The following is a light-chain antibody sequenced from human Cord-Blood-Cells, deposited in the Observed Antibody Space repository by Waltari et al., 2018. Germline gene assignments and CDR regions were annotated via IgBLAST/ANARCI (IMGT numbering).Light chain of an antibody. CDR1: SSDVGSYNL. J-gene: IGLJ2*01. V-gene: IGLV2-23*02. CDR2: EVS. Sequence: QSALTQPASVSGSPGQSIPISGTGTSSDVGSYNLVPWYQQHPGKAPKLMIYEVSKRPSGVSNRFSGSKSGNTASLTISGLQAEDEADYYCCSYAGSSTLVFGGGTKLTVL. CDR3: CSYAGSSTLV.